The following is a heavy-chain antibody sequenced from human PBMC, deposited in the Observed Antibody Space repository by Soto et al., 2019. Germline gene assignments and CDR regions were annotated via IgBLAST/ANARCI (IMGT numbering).Heavy chain of an antibody. Sequence: QVQLQESGPGLVKPSQTLSLTCTVSGGSISSDGYYWSWIRQHPGKGLEWIGYIYYSGTTYYNPSLKSRVTISVDTSKNQFSLKLSSVTAADTAVYYCAIKNGRVYNWFDPWGQGTLVTVSS. CDR1: GGSISSDGYY. J-gene: IGHJ5*02. V-gene: IGHV4-31*03. CDR3: AIKNGRVYNWFDP. D-gene: IGHD2-15*01. CDR2: IYYSGTT.